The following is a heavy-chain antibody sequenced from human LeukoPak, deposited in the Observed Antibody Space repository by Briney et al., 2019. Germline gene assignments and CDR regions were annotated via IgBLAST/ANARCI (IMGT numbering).Heavy chain of an antibody. Sequence: GGSLRHSCAASGFTFSKFWMSWVRQAPGKGLEWVANIKHDGSEKYYVDSVKSRFTISRDDAKNSLYLQMSSLRAEDTAVYYCARHDYGDLGQGTLVTVSS. D-gene: IGHD4-17*01. V-gene: IGHV3-7*02. CDR1: GFTFSKFW. J-gene: IGHJ4*02. CDR3: ARHDYGD. CDR2: IKHDGSEK.